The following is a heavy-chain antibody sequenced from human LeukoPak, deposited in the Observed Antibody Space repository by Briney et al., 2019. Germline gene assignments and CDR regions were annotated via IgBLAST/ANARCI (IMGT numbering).Heavy chain of an antibody. CDR1: GFTFTTYS. D-gene: IGHD3-10*01. Sequence: GGSLRLSCEASGFTFTTYSMTWVRQAPGKGLEWVSIISSGSSAIFSADALKGRFTISRDNAKNSLYLQGKSLRVDDTAVYYCARERFHGSGAPKYDFWGQGTLVTVSS. V-gene: IGHV3-21*01. J-gene: IGHJ4*02. CDR3: ARERFHGSGAPKYDF. CDR2: ISSGSSAI.